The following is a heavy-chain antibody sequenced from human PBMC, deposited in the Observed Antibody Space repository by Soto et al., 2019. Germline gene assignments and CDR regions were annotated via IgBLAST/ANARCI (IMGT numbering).Heavy chain of an antibody. J-gene: IGHJ3*02. CDR2: IYSGGST. Sequence: EVQLVESGGGLIQPGWSLRLSCAASGFTVSSNYMSWVRQAPGQGLEWVSVIYSGGSTYYADSVKGRFTISRDNSKNTLYLQMNSLRAEDTAVYYCARDRDGYNAFDIWGQGTMVTVSS. CDR1: GFTVSSNY. V-gene: IGHV3-53*01. CDR3: ARDRDGYNAFDI. D-gene: IGHD5-12*01.